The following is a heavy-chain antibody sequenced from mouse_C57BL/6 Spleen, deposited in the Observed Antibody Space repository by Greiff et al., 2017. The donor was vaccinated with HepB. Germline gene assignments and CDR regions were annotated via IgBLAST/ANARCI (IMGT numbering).Heavy chain of an antibody. CDR2: IDPEDGET. D-gene: IGHD1-1*01. V-gene: IGHV14-2*01. CDR3: ATLGSSLHLYFDY. J-gene: IGHJ2*01. Sequence: EVKLMESGAELVKPGASVKLSCTASGFNIKDYYMHWVKQRTEQGLEWIGRIDPEDGETKYAPKFQGKATITADTSSNTAYLQLSSLTSEDTAVYYCATLGSSLHLYFDYWGQGTTLTVSS. CDR1: GFNIKDYY.